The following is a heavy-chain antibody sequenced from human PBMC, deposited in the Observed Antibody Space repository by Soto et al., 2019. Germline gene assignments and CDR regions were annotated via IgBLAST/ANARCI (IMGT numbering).Heavy chain of an antibody. D-gene: IGHD3-3*01. J-gene: IGHJ4*02. CDR2: ISASGGDT. Sequence: PGGSLRLSXAASGFTFSNYAVSWVRLAPGKGLEWVSAISASGGDTYYTDFVMGRFTISRDNSKNTLYLQMNGLGVEDTAIYYCAKEMSFGRPFDYWGQGTQVTVSS. CDR3: AKEMSFGRPFDY. CDR1: GFTFSNYA. V-gene: IGHV3-23*01.